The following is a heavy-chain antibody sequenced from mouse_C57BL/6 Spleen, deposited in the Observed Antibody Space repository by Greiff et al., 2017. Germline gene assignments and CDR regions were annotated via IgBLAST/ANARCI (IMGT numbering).Heavy chain of an antibody. CDR3: ARFGLLLDY. V-gene: IGHV1-76*01. D-gene: IGHD1-1*01. Sequence: VQLVESGAELVRPGASVKLSCKASGYTFTDYYINWVKQRPGQGLEWIARIYPGSGNTYYNEKFKGKATLTAEKSSSTAYMQLSSLTSEDSAVYFCARFGLLLDYWGQGTTLTVSS. CDR1: GYTFTDYY. J-gene: IGHJ2*01. CDR2: IYPGSGNT.